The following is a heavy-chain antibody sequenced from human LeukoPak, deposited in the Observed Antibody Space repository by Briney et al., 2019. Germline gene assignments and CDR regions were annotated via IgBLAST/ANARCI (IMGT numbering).Heavy chain of an antibody. CDR3: ARDRQRYSNWFDP. D-gene: IGHD3-9*01. CDR2: IIPIFGTA. CDR1: GGTFSSYA. J-gene: IGHJ5*02. Sequence: SVKVSCKASGGTFSSYAISWVRQAPGQGLEWMGGIIPIFGTANYAQKFQGRVTITADESTSTAYMELSSLGSEDTAVYYCARDRQRYSNWFDPWGQGTLVTVSS. V-gene: IGHV1-69*13.